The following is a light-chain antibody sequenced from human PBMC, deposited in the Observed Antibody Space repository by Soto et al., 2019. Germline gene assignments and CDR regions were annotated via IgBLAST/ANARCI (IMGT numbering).Light chain of an antibody. CDR3: QSYDSSLSGVV. CDR1: SSNIGAGYD. J-gene: IGLJ1*01. Sequence: QAVVTQPPSVSGAPGQRVTISCTGSSSNIGAGYDVHWYQQLPGTAPKLLIYGNSNRPSGVPDRFSGSKSGTSASLAITGLQAEDEADYYCQSYDSSLSGVVFGTGTKLTVL. V-gene: IGLV1-40*01. CDR2: GNS.